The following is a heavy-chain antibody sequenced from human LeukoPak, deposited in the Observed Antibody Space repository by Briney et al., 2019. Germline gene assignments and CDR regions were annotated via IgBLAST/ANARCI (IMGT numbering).Heavy chain of an antibody. CDR1: GGSISSGGYY. Sequence: PSQTLSLTCTVSGGSISSGGYYWSWIRQHPGKGLEWIGYIYYSGSTYYNPSLKSRVTISVDTSKNQFSLKLSSVTAADTAVYYCARTYYDFWSGYQYFDYWGQGTLVTVSS. CDR3: ARTYYDFWSGYQYFDY. J-gene: IGHJ4*02. V-gene: IGHV4-31*03. D-gene: IGHD3-3*01. CDR2: IYYSGST.